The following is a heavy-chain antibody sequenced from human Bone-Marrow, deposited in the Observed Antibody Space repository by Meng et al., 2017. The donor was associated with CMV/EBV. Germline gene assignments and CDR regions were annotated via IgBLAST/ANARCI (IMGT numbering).Heavy chain of an antibody. CDR3: AKGGFPIHYNFDY. Sequence: GESLKISCAASGFTFSSYGMHWVRQAPGKGLEWVAFIRYDGSNKYYADSVKGRFTISRDNSKNTLYLQMNSLRAEDMAVYYCAKGGFPIHYNFDYWGQGTLVTVSS. D-gene: IGHD5-18*01. J-gene: IGHJ4*02. V-gene: IGHV3-30*02. CDR2: IRYDGSNK. CDR1: GFTFSSYG.